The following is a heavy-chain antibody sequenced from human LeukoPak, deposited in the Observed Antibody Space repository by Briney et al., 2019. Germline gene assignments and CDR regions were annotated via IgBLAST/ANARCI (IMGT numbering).Heavy chain of an antibody. CDR3: ARVAIAAVSFDY. D-gene: IGHD6-13*01. CDR1: GGSISSGGYY. V-gene: IGHV4-31*03. CDR2: IYYSGST. J-gene: IGHJ4*02. Sequence: SQTLSLTCTVSGGSISSGGYYWSWIRQHPGKGLEWIGYIYYSGSTYYNPSLKSRVTISVDTSKNQFSLKLSSVTAADTAVYYCARVAIAAVSFDYWGQGTLVTASS.